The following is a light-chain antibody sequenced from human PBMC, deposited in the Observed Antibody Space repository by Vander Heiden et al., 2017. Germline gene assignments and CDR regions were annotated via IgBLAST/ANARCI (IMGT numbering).Light chain of an antibody. V-gene: IGKV3-15*01. J-gene: IGKJ1*01. CDR3: QQYNNWPRT. Sequence: EIVLTQSPAPLSVYPGDRATLSCRASQSVSSNVAWYQQKPGQAPRLLIYETSTRATGIPARFSGSGSGTEFTLTVSSLQSEYFAVYYCQQYNNWPRTFGQGTKVEIK. CDR1: QSVSSN. CDR2: ETS.